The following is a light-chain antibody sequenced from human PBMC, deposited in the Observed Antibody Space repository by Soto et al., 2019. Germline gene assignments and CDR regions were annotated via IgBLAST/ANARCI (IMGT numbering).Light chain of an antibody. V-gene: IGLV2-11*01. Sequence: QSALTQPRSVSGSPGQSVTISCTGTSSDVGGYNYVSWYQQHPGKAPKLMIYDVSKRPSGVPDRFSGSKSGNTASLTISGLQAEDEADYYCCSYAGSYTFVFGTGTKXXVL. J-gene: IGLJ1*01. CDR1: SSDVGGYNY. CDR3: CSYAGSYTFV. CDR2: DVS.